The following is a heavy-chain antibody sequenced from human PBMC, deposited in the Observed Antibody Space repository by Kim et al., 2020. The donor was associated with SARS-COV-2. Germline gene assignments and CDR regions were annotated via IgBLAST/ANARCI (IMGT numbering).Heavy chain of an antibody. J-gene: IGHJ3*02. CDR3: ATDRRARDAFDI. Sequence: ASVKVSCKVSGYTLTELSMHWVRQAPGKGLEWMGGFDPEDGETIYAQKFQGRVTMTEDTSTDTAYMELSSLRSEDTAVYYCATDRRARDAFDIWGQGTMVTVSS. CDR2: FDPEDGET. V-gene: IGHV1-24*01. CDR1: GYTLTELS.